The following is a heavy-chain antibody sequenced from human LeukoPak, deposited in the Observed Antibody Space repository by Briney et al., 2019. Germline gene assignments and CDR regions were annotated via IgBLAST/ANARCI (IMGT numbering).Heavy chain of an antibody. V-gene: IGHV4-34*01. Sequence: SETLSLTCAVYGGYFSGYYWSWIRQPPGKGLEWIGEINHSGSTNYNPSLKSRVTISVDTSKNQFSLKLSSVTAADTAVYYCARRPIVVVTAIDYWGQGTLVTVSS. D-gene: IGHD2-21*02. CDR3: ARRPIVVVTAIDY. J-gene: IGHJ4*02. CDR2: INHSGST. CDR1: GGYFSGYY.